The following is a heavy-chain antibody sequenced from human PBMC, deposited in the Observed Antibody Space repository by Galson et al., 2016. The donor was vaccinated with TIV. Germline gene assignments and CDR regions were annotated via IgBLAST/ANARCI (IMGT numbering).Heavy chain of an antibody. CDR1: GGTFKTFA. J-gene: IGHJ5*02. D-gene: IGHD3-9*01. Sequence: SVKVSCKASGGTFKTFAINWVRQAPGQGLEWVGGMMPIFNTPKYAQKFQGRVTVTADESTSTVYMELSSLRSEDTAVFYCAKHTGYTLRDNYFDQWGQGTLVTVSS. CDR3: AKHTGYTLRDNYFDQ. V-gene: IGHV1-69*13. CDR2: MMPIFNTP.